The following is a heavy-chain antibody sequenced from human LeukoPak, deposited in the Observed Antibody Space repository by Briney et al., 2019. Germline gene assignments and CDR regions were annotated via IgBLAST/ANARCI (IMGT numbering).Heavy chain of an antibody. J-gene: IGHJ6*03. D-gene: IGHD5-12*01. CDR2: INPNSGGT. Sequence: GASVKVSCKASGYTFTAYYMHWVRQAPGQGLEWMGWINPNSGGTNYAQKFQGRVTITRDTSIDTAYMQLSRLRSDDTAVYYCAKDRYGDYEAPFHYYMDAWGRGTTVTVSS. V-gene: IGHV1-2*02. CDR3: AKDRYGDYEAPFHYYMDA. CDR1: GYTFTAYY.